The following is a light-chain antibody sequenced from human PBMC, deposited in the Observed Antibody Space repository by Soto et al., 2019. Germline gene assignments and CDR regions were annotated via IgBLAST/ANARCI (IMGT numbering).Light chain of an antibody. CDR2: KAT. Sequence: DIEMTQSPSTLSASVGDRVTFTCRASQSITTWLAWYQQKPGKAPKLLIYKATNVQTGVPSRFSGSGSGTEFSLTISSLQPEDFAIYYCQQYNDYQYAFGQGTKLEIK. CDR1: QSITTW. V-gene: IGKV1-5*03. J-gene: IGKJ2*01. CDR3: QQYNDYQYA.